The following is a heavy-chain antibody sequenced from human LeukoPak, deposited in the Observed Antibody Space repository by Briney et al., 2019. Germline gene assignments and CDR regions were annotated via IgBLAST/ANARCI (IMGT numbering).Heavy chain of an antibody. V-gene: IGHV3-23*01. CDR2: ISGSGSST. D-gene: IGHD4-17*01. CDR1: GITFSNYG. J-gene: IGHJ4*02. Sequence: GGSLRLSCAVSGITFSNYGMSWVRQAPGKGLEWISGISGSGSSTYYADSVKGRFTISRDNSKNTLYLQMNSLRAEDTAVYYCANEIRPNDYWGQGTQVTVSS. CDR3: ANEIRPNDY.